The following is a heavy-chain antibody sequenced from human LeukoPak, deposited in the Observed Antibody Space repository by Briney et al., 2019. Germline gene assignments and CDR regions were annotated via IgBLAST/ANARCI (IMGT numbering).Heavy chain of an antibody. J-gene: IGHJ4*02. CDR2: IWYDGSNK. V-gene: IGHV3-33*01. D-gene: IGHD2-21*01. CDR3: AREGPRGDSQFDY. CDR1: GFTFSNYG. Sequence: GGSLRLSCAASGFTFSNYGMHWVRQAPGKGLEWVALIWYDGSNKYYTDSVKGRLTISRDNSKDTPFLQMNSLRVEDTAVYYCAREGPRGDSQFDYWGQGTLVTVSS.